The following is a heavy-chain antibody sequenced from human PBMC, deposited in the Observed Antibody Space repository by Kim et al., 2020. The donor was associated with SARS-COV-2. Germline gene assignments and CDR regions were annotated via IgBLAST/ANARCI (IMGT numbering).Heavy chain of an antibody. J-gene: IGHJ4*02. V-gene: IGHV1-69*13. CDR2: IIPIFGTA. CDR3: ASVRRWLRSETMFDY. CDR1: GGTFSSYA. Sequence: SVKVSCKASGGTFSSYAISWVRQAPGQGLEWMGGIIPIFGTANYAQKFQGRVTITADESTSTAYMELSSLRSEDTAVYYCASVRRWLRSETMFDYWGQGTLVTVSS. D-gene: IGHD5-12*01.